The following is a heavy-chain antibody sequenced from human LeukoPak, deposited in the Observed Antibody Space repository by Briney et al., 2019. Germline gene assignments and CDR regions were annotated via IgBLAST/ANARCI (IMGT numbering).Heavy chain of an antibody. J-gene: IGHJ6*02. Sequence: KPSETLSLTCTVSGGSISSYYWSWIRQPPGEGLEWIWYIYYSGSTNYNPSLKSRVTISVDTSKNQFSLKLSSVTAADTAVYYCARARAGGDVWRYYYYYGMDVWGQGTTVTVSS. V-gene: IGHV4-59*01. CDR1: GGSISSYY. CDR2: IYYSGST. D-gene: IGHD2-21*02. CDR3: ARARAGGDVWRYYYYYGMDV.